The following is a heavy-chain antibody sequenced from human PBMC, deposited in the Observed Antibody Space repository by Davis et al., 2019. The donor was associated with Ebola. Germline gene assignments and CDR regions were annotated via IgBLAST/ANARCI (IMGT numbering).Heavy chain of an antibody. J-gene: IGHJ4*02. D-gene: IGHD6-19*01. CDR1: GFTFSDYG. CDR3: AKDWAAAVAGDY. Sequence: GESLKISCAASGFTFSDYGMHWVRQAPGKGLEWVAIIWYDGSNTYYADSVKGRFTISRDNSKNTLYLQMNSLRAEDTAVYYCAKDWAAAVAGDYWGQGTLVTVSS. CDR2: IWYDGSNT. V-gene: IGHV3-30*02.